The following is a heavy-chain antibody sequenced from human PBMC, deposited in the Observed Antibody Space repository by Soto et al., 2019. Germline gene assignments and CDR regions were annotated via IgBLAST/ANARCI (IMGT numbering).Heavy chain of an antibody. D-gene: IGHD4-17*01. J-gene: IGHJ6*02. CDR3: ARLRYGDFYYAMDV. CDR1: GYSFINYW. CDR2: IYCGDSET. V-gene: IGHV5-51*01. Sequence: GESLKISCKGSGYSFINYWIGWVRQMPGKGLEWMGIIYCGDSETRYSPSFQGQVTISADKSISTAYLQWSSLKASDTAMYYCARLRYGDFYYAMDVWGQGTTVTVSS.